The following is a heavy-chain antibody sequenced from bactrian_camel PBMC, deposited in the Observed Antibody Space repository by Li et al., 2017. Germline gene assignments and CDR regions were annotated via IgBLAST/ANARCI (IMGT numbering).Heavy chain of an antibody. CDR3: AARGPYCYTKLSVRDFTY. J-gene: IGHJ6*01. CDR2: IYTRSGDT. CDR1: GYTYNRNC. V-gene: IGHV3S6*01. D-gene: IGHD2*01. Sequence: HVQLVESGGGSVQAGGSLRLSCAASGYTYNRNCMAWFRQAPGKEREGVARIYTRSGDTYYDDSVKGRFTISQDSTKRTLYLQMNSLKPEDTAMYYCAARGPYCYTKLSVRDFTYWGQGTQVTVS.